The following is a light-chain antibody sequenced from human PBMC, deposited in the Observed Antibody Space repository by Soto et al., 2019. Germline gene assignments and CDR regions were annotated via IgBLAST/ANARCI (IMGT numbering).Light chain of an antibody. J-gene: IGKJ5*01. CDR1: QSVSSNY. CDR2: GAS. CDR3: QQRTIWPPVT. Sequence: ELVLTQSPCTLSMAPGERATLPCRASQSVSSNYLAWYQQKPGQAPRLLVYGASTRAPGIPDRFSGSGSGTDFTLAISSLEPEDSAVYYCQQRTIWPPVTLGQGTRLEI. V-gene: IGKV3D-20*02.